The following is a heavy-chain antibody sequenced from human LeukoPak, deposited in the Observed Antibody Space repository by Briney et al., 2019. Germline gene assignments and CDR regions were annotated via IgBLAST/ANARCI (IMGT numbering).Heavy chain of an antibody. J-gene: IGHJ4*02. D-gene: IGHD3-22*01. Sequence: PGGSLRLSCAASGFTFGDHHMDWLRQAPGKGLEWIGRSKNKDYAYSTVYAASVKGRFTFSRDDPENSLYLQMNSLTTEDTAVYYCTRIFYYGTRGYYPDFWGQGTLVTVSS. CDR3: TRIFYYGTRGYYPDF. CDR1: GFTFGDHH. CDR2: SKNKDYAYST. V-gene: IGHV3-72*01.